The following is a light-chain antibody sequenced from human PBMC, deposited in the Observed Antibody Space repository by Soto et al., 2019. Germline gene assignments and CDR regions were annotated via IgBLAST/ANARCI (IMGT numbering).Light chain of an antibody. J-gene: IGLJ2*01. CDR1: SSDVGAYNY. CDR2: EVS. V-gene: IGLV2-8*01. CDR3: SSYAGSNNVL. Sequence: QSTLTQPPSASGSPGQSVTISCTGTSSDVGAYNYVSWYQQHPGKAPKLMIYEVSKRPSGVPDRFSGSKSGNTASLTVSGLQAEDEAYYYCSSYAGSNNVLFGGGTKLTVL.